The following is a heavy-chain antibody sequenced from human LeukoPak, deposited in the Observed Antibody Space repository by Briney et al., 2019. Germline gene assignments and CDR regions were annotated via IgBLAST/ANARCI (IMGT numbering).Heavy chain of an antibody. V-gene: IGHV1-69*05. J-gene: IGHJ1*01. CDR2: IIPIFGTA. CDR1: GGTFSSYA. D-gene: IGHD4-17*01. Sequence: ASVKVSCKASGGTFSSYAISWVRQAPGQGLEWMGGIIPIFGTANYAQKFQGRVTITTDESTSTAYMELRSLRSDDTAVYYCARDDLGDYGDEYFQHWGQGTLVTVSS. CDR3: ARDDLGDYGDEYFQH.